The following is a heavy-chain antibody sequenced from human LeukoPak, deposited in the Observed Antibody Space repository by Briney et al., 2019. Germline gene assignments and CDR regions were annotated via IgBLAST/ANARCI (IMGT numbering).Heavy chain of an antibody. V-gene: IGHV1-8*01. D-gene: IGHD3-10*01. CDR2: MNPINGNT. Sequence: ASVKVSCKATGFTFTNYDIDWVRQATGQGLEWMGWMNPINGNTGYAQKFQGRVTMTRDTSISTAYMELRSLTSEDTAVYYCARGGAGDYYGSGSYSHFDYWGQGTLVTVSS. CDR1: GFTFTNYD. J-gene: IGHJ4*02. CDR3: ARGGAGDYYGSGSYSHFDY.